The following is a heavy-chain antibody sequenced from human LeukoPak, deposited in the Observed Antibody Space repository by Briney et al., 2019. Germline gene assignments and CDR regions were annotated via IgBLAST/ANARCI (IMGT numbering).Heavy chain of an antibody. CDR3: ARGRGYSSSMGDY. J-gene: IGHJ4*02. Sequence: PGGSLRLSCAASGFTFSSYWMSWVRQAPGKGLEWVSSISSSSSYIYYADSVKGRFTISRDNAKNSLYLQMNSLRAEDTAVYYCARGRGYSSSMGDYWGQGTLVTVSS. V-gene: IGHV3-21*01. CDR2: ISSSSSYI. D-gene: IGHD6-13*01. CDR1: GFTFSSYW.